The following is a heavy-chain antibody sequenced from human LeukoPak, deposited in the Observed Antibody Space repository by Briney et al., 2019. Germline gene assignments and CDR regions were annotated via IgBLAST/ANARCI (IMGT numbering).Heavy chain of an antibody. CDR3: ASGAYCSGGSCSPFDY. J-gene: IGHJ4*02. V-gene: IGHV3-21*01. CDR1: GFTFSSYS. Sequence: GGSLRLSCAASGFTFSSYSMNWVRQAPGKGLEWVSSISSSSYIYYADSVKGRFTISRDNAKNSLYLQMNSLRAEDTAVYYCASGAYCSGGSCSPFDYWGQGTLVTVSS. CDR2: ISSSSYI. D-gene: IGHD2-15*01.